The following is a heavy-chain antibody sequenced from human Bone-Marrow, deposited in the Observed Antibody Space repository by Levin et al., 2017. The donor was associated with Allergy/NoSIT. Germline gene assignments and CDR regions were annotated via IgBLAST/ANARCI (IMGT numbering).Heavy chain of an antibody. CDR1: GFTFSSNS. D-gene: IGHD6-19*01. Sequence: TGGDRRRHCAASGFTFSSNSMNWVRQAPGKGREGGEESSRGSKDRYDADSVPFRFTISRDNAKHSLYLQMNSLRVDDTAVYYCARDRAASAVAGPYYFDCWGQGTLVTVSS. V-gene: IGHV3-21*05. CDR2: SSRGSKDR. CDR3: ARDRAASAVAGPYYFDC. J-gene: IGHJ4*02.